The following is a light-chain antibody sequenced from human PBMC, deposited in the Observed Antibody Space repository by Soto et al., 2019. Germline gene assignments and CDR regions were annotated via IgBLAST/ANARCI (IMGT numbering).Light chain of an antibody. V-gene: IGKV1-39*01. CDR3: QESYSTPLWT. Sequence: DIQMTQSPSSLSASVGDRVTITCRASQSISRYLHWYQHKPGKAPKLLIYAASSLQSGVPSRFSGSGSGTYFTLTISSLQPEDFATYYCQESYSTPLWTFGQGTKVEIK. CDR1: QSISRY. J-gene: IGKJ1*01. CDR2: AAS.